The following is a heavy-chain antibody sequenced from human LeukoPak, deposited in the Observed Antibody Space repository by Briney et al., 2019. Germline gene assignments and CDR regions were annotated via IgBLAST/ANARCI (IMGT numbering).Heavy chain of an antibody. D-gene: IGHD2-2*01. V-gene: IGHV4-59*11. Sequence: ASETLSLTCTVSGGSISSHYWSWIRQPPGKGLEWIGYIYYSGSTNYNPSLKSRVTISVDTSKNQFSLKLSSVTAADTAVYYCARDGCSSTSCHYYYYDMDVWGKGTTVTVSS. CDR1: GGSISSHY. J-gene: IGHJ6*03. CDR2: IYYSGST. CDR3: ARDGCSSTSCHYYYYDMDV.